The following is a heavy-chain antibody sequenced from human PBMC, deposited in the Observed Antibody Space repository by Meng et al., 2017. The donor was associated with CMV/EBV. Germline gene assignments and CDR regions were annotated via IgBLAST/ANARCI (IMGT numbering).Heavy chain of an antibody. Sequence: EVGHGWVRFAGTRPLTSTGSGGSISRYYWSWIRQPAGKGLEWIGRIYTSGSTNYNPSLKSRVTMSVDTSKNQFSLKLSSVTAADTAVYYCARSMVVAGDWFDPWGQGTLVTVSS. V-gene: IGHV4-4*07. CDR2: IYTSGST. D-gene: IGHD2-15*01. CDR1: GGSISRYY. J-gene: IGHJ5*02. CDR3: ARSMVVAGDWFDP.